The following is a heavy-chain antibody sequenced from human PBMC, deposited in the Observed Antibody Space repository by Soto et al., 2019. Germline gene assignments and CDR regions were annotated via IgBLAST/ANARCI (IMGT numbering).Heavy chain of an antibody. CDR1: GGTISSYA. Sequence: SVKVSCKASGGTISSYAISWVRQAPGQGLEWMGGIIPIFGTANYAQKFQGRVTITADESTSTAYMELSSLRSEDTAVYYCARESGLPPRYYGMDVWGQGTTVTVSS. D-gene: IGHD4-17*01. CDR3: ARESGLPPRYYGMDV. V-gene: IGHV1-69*13. J-gene: IGHJ6*02. CDR2: IIPIFGTA.